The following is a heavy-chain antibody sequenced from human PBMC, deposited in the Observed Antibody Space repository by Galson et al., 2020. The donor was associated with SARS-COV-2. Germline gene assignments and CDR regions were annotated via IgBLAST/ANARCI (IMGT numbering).Heavy chain of an antibody. CDR2: LYYGGKT. V-gene: IGHV4-59*01. CDR3: ARLPVVRGVDH. D-gene: IGHD3-10*01. Sequence: ASETLSLTCTVSGGSINIYYWSWIRQSPGKGLEWIGYLYYGGKTNYNPSLKSRVTISVDTSKSQFSLTLSSVTAADTAVYYCARLPVVRGVDHWGQGILVTVSS. J-gene: IGHJ4*02. CDR1: GGSINIYY.